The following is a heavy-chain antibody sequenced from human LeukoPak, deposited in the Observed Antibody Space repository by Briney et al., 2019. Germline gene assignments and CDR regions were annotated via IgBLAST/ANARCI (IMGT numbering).Heavy chain of an antibody. J-gene: IGHJ4*02. V-gene: IGHV3-20*04. CDR2: INWNGGDT. D-gene: IGHD1-26*01. CDR3: ARVKGGATTDY. Sequence: GGSLRLSCAASGVTFDDYAMNWVRQGPGKGLEWVSGINWNGGDTAYADSVKGRFTISRDNAKNSLHLQMNSLRVEDTALYYCARVKGGATTDYWGQGTLVTVSS. CDR1: GVTFDDYA.